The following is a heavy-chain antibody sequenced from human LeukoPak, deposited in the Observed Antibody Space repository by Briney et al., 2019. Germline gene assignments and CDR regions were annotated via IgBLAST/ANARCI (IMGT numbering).Heavy chain of an antibody. CDR2: ISPYNGNT. J-gene: IGHJ3*02. V-gene: IGHV1-18*04. CDR3: AREEGAPIAAANI. Sequence: ASVKVSCKASGYTFTTYTISWGRQAPGQGLEWMGWISPYNGNTNYAQKLQGRVTMTTDTSTSTAYMELRSLRSDDTAVYYCAREEGAPIAAANIWGLGTMVTVSS. CDR1: GYTFTTYT. D-gene: IGHD6-13*01.